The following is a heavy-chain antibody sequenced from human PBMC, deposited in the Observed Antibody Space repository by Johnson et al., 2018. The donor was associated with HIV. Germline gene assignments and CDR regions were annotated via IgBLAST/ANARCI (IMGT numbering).Heavy chain of an antibody. Sequence: VQLVESGGGLIQPGGSLRLSCAASGFTVSSNYMSWVRQAPGQGLEWVSVIYSGGSTYYADSVKCRFTISRENSKNTLYLQMNSLRAEDTAVYYCARDLPSTMIVVVIQPRDAFDIWGQGTMVIVSS. CDR1: GFTVSSNY. CDR3: ARDLPSTMIVVVIQPRDAFDI. D-gene: IGHD3-22*01. CDR2: IYSGGST. V-gene: IGHV3-66*03. J-gene: IGHJ3*02.